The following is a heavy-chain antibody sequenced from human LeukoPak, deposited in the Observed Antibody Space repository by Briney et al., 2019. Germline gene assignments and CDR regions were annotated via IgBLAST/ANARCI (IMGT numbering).Heavy chain of an antibody. D-gene: IGHD3-10*01. CDR2: IYYSGSA. CDR1: GGSISSSSFY. V-gene: IGHV4-39*01. J-gene: IGHJ4*02. Sequence: SETLSLTCSVSGGSISSSSFYWGWIRQPPGKGLEWIGSIYYSGSAYYNPSLKSRVTVSVDTSKNQFSLKVSSVTAADTAVYYCARCHYFGSGAYDYWGQGTLVTVSS. CDR3: ARCHYFGSGAYDY.